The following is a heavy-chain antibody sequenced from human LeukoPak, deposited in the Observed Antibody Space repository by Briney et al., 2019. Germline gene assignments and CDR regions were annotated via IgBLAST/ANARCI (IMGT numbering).Heavy chain of an antibody. CDR3: ARSGYSYGYGWFDP. D-gene: IGHD5-18*01. V-gene: IGHV3-30-3*01. CDR2: ISYDGSNK. CDR1: GFTFSSYA. Sequence: PGGSLRLSCAASGFTFSSYAMHWVRPAPGKGLEWVAVISYDGSNKYYADSVKGRFTISRDNSKNTLYLQMNSLRAEDTAVYYCARSGYSYGYGWFDPWGQGTLVTVSS. J-gene: IGHJ5*02.